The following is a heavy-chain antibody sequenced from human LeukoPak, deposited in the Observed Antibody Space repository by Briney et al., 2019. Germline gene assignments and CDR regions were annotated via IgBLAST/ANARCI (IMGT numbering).Heavy chain of an antibody. D-gene: IGHD3-22*01. CDR2: ISGSGGST. CDR1: GFTFSSYA. V-gene: IGHV3-23*01. Sequence: GGSLRLSCAASGFTFSSYAMRWVRQAPGKGLEWVSAISGSGGSTYYADSAKGRFTISRDNSKNTLYLQMNSLRAEDTAVYYCAKNYEGSSGYYYAWGQGTLVTVSS. CDR3: AKNYEGSSGYYYA. J-gene: IGHJ4*02.